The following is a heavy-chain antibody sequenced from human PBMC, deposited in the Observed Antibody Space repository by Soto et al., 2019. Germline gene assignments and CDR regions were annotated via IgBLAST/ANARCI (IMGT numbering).Heavy chain of an antibody. CDR3: ARGHYYGSGSYPTFDY. Sequence: QVQLVQSGAEVKKPGSSVKVSCMASGGTFSSYAISRVRQAPGQGLEWMGGIIPIFGTANYAQKFQGRVTITADESTSTAYMELSSLRSEDTAVYYCARGHYYGSGSYPTFDYWGQGTLVTVSS. CDR2: IIPIFGTA. D-gene: IGHD3-10*01. J-gene: IGHJ4*02. CDR1: GGTFSSYA. V-gene: IGHV1-69*01.